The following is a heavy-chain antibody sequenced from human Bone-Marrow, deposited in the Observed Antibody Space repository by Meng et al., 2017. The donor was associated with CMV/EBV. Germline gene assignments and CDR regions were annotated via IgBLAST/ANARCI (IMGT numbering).Heavy chain of an antibody. CDR3: ARDPGGSSSMLYYYYGTDV. CDR2: IIPILGIA. D-gene: IGHD6-6*01. J-gene: IGHJ6*02. CDR1: GGTFSSYA. V-gene: IGHV1-69*04. Sequence: SVKVSCKASGGTFSSYAISWVRQAPGQGLEWMGRIIPILGIANYAQKFQGRVTITADKSTSTAYMELSSLRSEDTAVYYCARDPGGSSSMLYYYYGTDVWGQGTTVTFSS.